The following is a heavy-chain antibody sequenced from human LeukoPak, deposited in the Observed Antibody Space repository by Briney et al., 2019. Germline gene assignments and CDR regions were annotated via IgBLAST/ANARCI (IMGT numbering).Heavy chain of an antibody. J-gene: IGHJ4*02. CDR3: AKSHSVAVAGTYSTYYFDS. Sequence: GESLRLSCAASGFTSSSFAMSWVRQAPGRGLEWVSSISGSGASTYYADSVKGRFTISRDNSRNTLYLQMSSLRAEDTAVYYCAKSHSVAVAGTYSTYYFDSWGQGTLVTVSS. CDR1: GFTSSSFA. CDR2: ISGSGAST. D-gene: IGHD6-19*01. V-gene: IGHV3-23*01.